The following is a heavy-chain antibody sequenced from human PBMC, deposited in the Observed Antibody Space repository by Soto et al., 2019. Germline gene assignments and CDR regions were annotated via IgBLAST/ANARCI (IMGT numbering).Heavy chain of an antibody. Sequence: QVQLVESGGGVVQPGGSLRLSCAASGFTFSSFALHWVRQAPGKGLEWVAVISSDGRNKYYADSVKGRFTNSRDASKNTLYLQMNSLRAEDTAVYYCAKDGGTLVVVVASLSYWGQGTLVTVSS. D-gene: IGHD2-15*01. CDR1: GFTFSSFA. J-gene: IGHJ4*02. CDR2: ISSDGRNK. CDR3: AKDGGTLVVVVASLSY. V-gene: IGHV3-30*18.